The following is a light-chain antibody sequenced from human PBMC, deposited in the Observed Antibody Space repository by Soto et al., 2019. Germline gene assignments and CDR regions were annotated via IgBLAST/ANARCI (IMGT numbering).Light chain of an antibody. CDR1: SSDVGSYNL. V-gene: IGLV2-23*02. Sequence: LTQPASVSGSPGQSITISCTGTSSDVGSYNLVSWYQQHPGKAPKLMIYEVSKRPSGVSNRFSGSKSGNTASLTISGLQAEDEADYYCCSYAGSSPYVFGTGTKLTVL. CDR3: CSYAGSSPYV. CDR2: EVS. J-gene: IGLJ1*01.